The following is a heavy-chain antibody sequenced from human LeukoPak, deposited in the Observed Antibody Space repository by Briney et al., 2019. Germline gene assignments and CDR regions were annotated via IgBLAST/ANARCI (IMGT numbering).Heavy chain of an antibody. CDR2: ISGSGGST. J-gene: IGHJ4*02. CDR1: GFTFSIYW. Sequence: GGSLRLSCAASGFTFSIYWMHWVRQAPGKGLEWVSAISGSGGSTYYADSVKGRFTISRDNSKNTLYLQMNSLRAEDTAVYYCAKDKPKVVSVTLDYWGQGTLVTVSS. CDR3: AKDKPKVVSVTLDY. V-gene: IGHV3-23*01. D-gene: IGHD4-17*01.